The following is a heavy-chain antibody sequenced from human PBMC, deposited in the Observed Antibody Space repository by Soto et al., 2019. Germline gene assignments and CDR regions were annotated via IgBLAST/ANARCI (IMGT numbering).Heavy chain of an antibody. Sequence: EVQLVESGGGLIQPGGSLRLICAASGLSVTANYMTWVRQAPGKGLEWLSIIYRGGGTYYADSLKGRATISRDGSRNMVFLQMNSLTAEGAGVYYCARRDDSETFDIWGRGTVVNVSS. CDR3: ARRDDSETFDI. D-gene: IGHD5-18*01. J-gene: IGHJ3*02. CDR1: GLSVTANY. CDR2: IYRGGGT. V-gene: IGHV3-53*01.